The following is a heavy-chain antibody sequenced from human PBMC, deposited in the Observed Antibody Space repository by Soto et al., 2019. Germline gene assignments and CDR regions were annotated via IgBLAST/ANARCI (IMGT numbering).Heavy chain of an antibody. CDR3: ARVPSPFDYYYAMDV. CDR2: TFSSGTT. CDR1: GDSISSGNKY. D-gene: IGHD3-16*01. J-gene: IGHJ6*02. Sequence: SETLSLTCTVSGDSISSGNKYWSWIRQPPGKGLEWIGYTFSSGTTYYNPSLKSRLTMSLDASQDQFSLKLNSLTDADTAVYFCARVPSPFDYYYAMDVWGQGTTVTVSS. V-gene: IGHV4-30-4*01.